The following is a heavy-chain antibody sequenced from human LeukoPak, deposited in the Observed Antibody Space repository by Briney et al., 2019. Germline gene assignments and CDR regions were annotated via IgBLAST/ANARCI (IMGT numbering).Heavy chain of an antibody. CDR2: IYYNGDT. V-gene: IGHV4-59*12. Sequence: SETLSLTCSVSGDSITGYSWSWIRQTPGKGLEWIGYIYYNGDTHYNPSLNSRLSMSVDTPKNQFSLEMTSVTAADTAVYYCATLRLMVYDNGFDIWGQGTMVTVSS. CDR3: ATLRLMVYDNGFDI. CDR1: GDSITGYS. D-gene: IGHD2-8*01. J-gene: IGHJ3*02.